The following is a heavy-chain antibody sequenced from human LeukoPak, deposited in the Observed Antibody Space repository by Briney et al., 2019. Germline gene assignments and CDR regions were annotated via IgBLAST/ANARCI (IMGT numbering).Heavy chain of an antibody. D-gene: IGHD1-26*01. CDR3: ARRRDLYSGSYYPFDY. CDR1: GYSFTSFW. Sequence: GESLKISCKGSGYSFTSFWIGWVRQMPGKGLEWMGIIYPGDSETRYSPSFQGQVTISADKSISTAYLQWSSLKASDTAMYYCARRRDLYSGSYYPFDYWGQGTLVTVSS. J-gene: IGHJ4*02. CDR2: IYPGDSET. V-gene: IGHV5-51*01.